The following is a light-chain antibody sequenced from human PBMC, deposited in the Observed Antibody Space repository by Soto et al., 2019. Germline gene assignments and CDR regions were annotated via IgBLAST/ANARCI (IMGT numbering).Light chain of an antibody. J-gene: IGLJ1*01. CDR1: SSNIGSNT. CDR2: SNN. V-gene: IGLV1-44*01. Sequence: QAVVTQPPSASGTPGQRVTISCSGSSSNIGSNTVNWYQQLPGTAPKLLIYSNNQRPSGVPVRFSGSKSGTSASLAISGLQSEDEADYYCAAWDDSLNGLYVFGTGTKLTVL. CDR3: AAWDDSLNGLYV.